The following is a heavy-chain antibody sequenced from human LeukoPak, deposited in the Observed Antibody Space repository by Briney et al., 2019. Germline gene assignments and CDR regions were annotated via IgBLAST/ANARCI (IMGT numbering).Heavy chain of an antibody. CDR2: IYYSGST. V-gene: IGHV4-39*01. CDR1: GGSISSSNYY. D-gene: IGHD2-2*01. Sequence: NTSETLSLTCTVSGGSISSSNYYWGGIRQPPGKGLEWIGNIYYSGSTYYNPSLKSRFTISVDTAKNQFSLKPNSVTAADTAVYYCARPYCSSTSCYAGGYFQHWGQGTLVTVSS. J-gene: IGHJ1*01. CDR3: ARPYCSSTSCYAGGYFQH.